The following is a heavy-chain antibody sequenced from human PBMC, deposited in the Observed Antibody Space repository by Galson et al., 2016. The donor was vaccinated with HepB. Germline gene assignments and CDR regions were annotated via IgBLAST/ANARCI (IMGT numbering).Heavy chain of an antibody. V-gene: IGHV4-39*01. CDR2: IYSSGST. CDR3: ASSVRVSRTWRLYYFDY. Sequence: LSLTCIVSGGSISSRSYYWGWIRQPPGKGLEWIGSIYSSGSTYYNPSLASRVTMSVDTSENRFSLKLNSVTAADTAVYYCASSVRVSRTWRLYYFDYWGLGSLVTVSS. D-gene: IGHD6-25*01. J-gene: IGHJ4*02. CDR1: GGSISSRSYY.